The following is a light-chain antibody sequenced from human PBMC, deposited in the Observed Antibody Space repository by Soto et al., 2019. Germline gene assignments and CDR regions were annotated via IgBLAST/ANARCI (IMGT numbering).Light chain of an antibody. J-gene: IGKJ4*01. CDR2: DAS. CDR1: QSISSW. V-gene: IGKV1-5*01. CDR3: QQYNSYPLT. Sequence: YRFTITCGASQSISSWLAWYQQKPGKAPKLLIYDASSLESGVPSRFSGSGSGTEFTLTISSLQPDDFATYYCQQYNSYPLTFGGGTKVDIK.